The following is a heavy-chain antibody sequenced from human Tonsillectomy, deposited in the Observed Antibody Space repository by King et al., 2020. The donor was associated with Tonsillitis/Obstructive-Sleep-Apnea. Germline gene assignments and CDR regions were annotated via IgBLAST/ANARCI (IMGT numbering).Heavy chain of an antibody. CDR2: INHSGST. V-gene: IGHV4-34*01. Sequence: VQLQQWGAGLLKPSETLSLTCAVYGGSFSGYYWSWIRQPPGKGLEWIGEINHSGSTNYNPSLKSRVTISVATSKNQFSLTLSSVTAADTAVYYCASKVSYSNLYNWFDPWGQGTLVTVSS. CDR3: ASKVSYSNLYNWFDP. D-gene: IGHD4-11*01. CDR1: GGSFSGYY. J-gene: IGHJ5*02.